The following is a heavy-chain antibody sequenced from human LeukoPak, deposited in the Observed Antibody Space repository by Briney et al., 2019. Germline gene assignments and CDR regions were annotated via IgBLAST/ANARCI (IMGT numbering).Heavy chain of an antibody. Sequence: QTGGSLRLSCAASGFTFSSYAMSWVRQAPGKGLEWVSAISGSGGSTYYADSVKGRFTISRDNPKNTLYLRMNSLRAEDTAVYYCAKRPSYYDSSGYSLWGQGTLVTVSS. D-gene: IGHD3-22*01. J-gene: IGHJ4*02. CDR3: AKRPSYYDSSGYSL. V-gene: IGHV3-23*01. CDR1: GFTFSSYA. CDR2: ISGSGGST.